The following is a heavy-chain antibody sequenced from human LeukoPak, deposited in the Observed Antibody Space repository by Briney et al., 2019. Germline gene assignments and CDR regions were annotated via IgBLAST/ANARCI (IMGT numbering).Heavy chain of an antibody. CDR3: ARGIAGTGYYMDV. CDR2: IYYSGST. CDR1: GGSISSSNYY. Sequence: KPSETLSLTCTVSGGSISSSNYYWGWIRQPPGKGLEWIGSIYYSGSTYYNPSLKSRVTISVDTSKNQFSLKLSSVTAADTAVYYCARGIAGTGYYMDVWGKGTTVTVSS. V-gene: IGHV4-39*01. J-gene: IGHJ6*03. D-gene: IGHD6-13*01.